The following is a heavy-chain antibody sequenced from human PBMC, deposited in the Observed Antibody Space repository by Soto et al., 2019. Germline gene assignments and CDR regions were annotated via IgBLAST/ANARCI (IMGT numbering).Heavy chain of an antibody. J-gene: IGHJ2*01. D-gene: IGHD3-10*01. V-gene: IGHV4-59*01. CDR2: IYYSGST. CDR3: ARDRVGGPYWYFDL. Sequence: SETLSLTCTVSGGSISSYYWSWIRQPPGKGLEWIGYIYYSGSTNYNPSLKSRVTISVDTSKNQFSLKLSSVTAADTAVYYCARDRVGGPYWYFDLWGRGTLVTVSS. CDR1: GGSISSYY.